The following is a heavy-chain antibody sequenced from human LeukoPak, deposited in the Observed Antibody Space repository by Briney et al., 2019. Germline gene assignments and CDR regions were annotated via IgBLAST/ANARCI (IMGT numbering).Heavy chain of an antibody. D-gene: IGHD2-21*01. Sequence: QPGGSLRLFCAASGFTFSSYAMHWVRQAPGEGLEYVSAISSNGGSTSYANSVKGRFTISRDNSKNTLYLQMSSLRAEDMAVYYCAIAYSDYYYYGMDVWGQGTTVTVSS. CDR1: GFTFSSYA. CDR3: AIAYSDYYYYGMDV. J-gene: IGHJ6*02. CDR2: ISSNGGST. V-gene: IGHV3-64*01.